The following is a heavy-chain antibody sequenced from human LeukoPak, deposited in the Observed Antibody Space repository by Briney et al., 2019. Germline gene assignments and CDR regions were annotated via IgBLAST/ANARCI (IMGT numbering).Heavy chain of an antibody. CDR3: ARGNGNGSGSYYNDGYYGMDV. V-gene: IGHV3-30-3*01. D-gene: IGHD3-10*01. CDR1: GFTFSSYA. Sequence: GGSLRLSCAASGFTFSSYAMHWVRQAPGKGLEWVAVISYDGSNKYYADSVKGRFTISRDNAKNSLYLQMNSLRAEDTAVYYCARGNGNGSGSYYNDGYYGMDVWGKGTTVTVSS. J-gene: IGHJ6*04. CDR2: ISYDGSNK.